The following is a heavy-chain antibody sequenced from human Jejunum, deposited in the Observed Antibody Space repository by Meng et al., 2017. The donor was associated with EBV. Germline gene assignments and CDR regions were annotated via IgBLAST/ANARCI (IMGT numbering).Heavy chain of an antibody. D-gene: IGHD3-10*01. Sequence: QGRLVQAGTEVKKPGSSVRVSCKASGYRFTTYFIHWVRQAPGQGLEWMGRINCNNGDTDYAQKFQDRVTMTRDTSITTAYMDLTGLTSNDTAFYYCARIRYGTGTDWFDPWGQGTLVTVSS. CDR2: INCNNGDT. V-gene: IGHV1-2*06. J-gene: IGHJ5*02. CDR1: GYRFTTYF. CDR3: ARIRYGTGTDWFDP.